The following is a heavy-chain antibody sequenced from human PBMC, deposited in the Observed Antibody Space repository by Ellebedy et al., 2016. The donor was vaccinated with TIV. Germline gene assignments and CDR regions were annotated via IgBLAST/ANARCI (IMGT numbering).Heavy chain of an antibody. D-gene: IGHD4-17*01. CDR2: ISAYNGNT. J-gene: IGHJ4*02. Sequence: AASVKVSCKASGYTFTSYGSSWVRQAPGQGREWMGWISAYNGNTDYAQKPQGRVTMTTDTSTSTAYMELRRLRSDDTAVYYCARVTRSGTVTTNYWGQGTLVTVSS. CDR1: GYTFTSYG. CDR3: ARVTRSGTVTTNY. V-gene: IGHV1-18*04.